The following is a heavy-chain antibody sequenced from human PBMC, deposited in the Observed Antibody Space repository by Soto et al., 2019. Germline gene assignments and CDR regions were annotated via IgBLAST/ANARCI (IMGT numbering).Heavy chain of an antibody. Sequence: ASVKVSCKASGYTFTSYGISWVRQAPGQGLEWMGWISAYNGNTNYAQKLQGRVTMTTDTSTSTAYMELRSLRSDDTAVYYCARDRGPLSIAVYNWFDPWGQGTLVTVSS. CDR2: ISAYNGNT. D-gene: IGHD6-19*01. J-gene: IGHJ5*02. CDR1: GYTFTSYG. V-gene: IGHV1-18*01. CDR3: ARDRGPLSIAVYNWFDP.